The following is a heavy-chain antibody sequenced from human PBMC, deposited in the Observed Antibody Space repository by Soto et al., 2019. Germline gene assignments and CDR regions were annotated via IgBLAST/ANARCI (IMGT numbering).Heavy chain of an antibody. D-gene: IGHD6-19*01. V-gene: IGHV4-34*01. J-gene: IGHJ4*02. Sequence: LTCAVYGGSFSGYYWSWIRQPPGKGLEWIGEINHSGSTNYNPSLKSRVTISVDTSKNQFSLKLSSVTAADTAVYYCARRGRIRIAVAGTLDYWGQGTLVTVSS. CDR3: ARRGRIRIAVAGTLDY. CDR2: INHSGST. CDR1: GGSFSGYY.